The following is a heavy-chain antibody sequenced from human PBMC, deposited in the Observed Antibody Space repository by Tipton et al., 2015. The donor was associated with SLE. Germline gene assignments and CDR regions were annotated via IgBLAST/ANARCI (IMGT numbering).Heavy chain of an antibody. CDR3: VRDTSWSFDY. CDR1: GFTFSSYW. V-gene: IGHV3-7*01. CDR2: IKQDGSEK. Sequence: GSLRLSCAASGFTFSSYWMSWVRQAPGKGLEWVANIKQDGSEKYYVDSVKGRFTVSRDEAKKSLYLQMNSLRAEDTAVYYCVRDTSWSFDYWGQGILVTVSS. J-gene: IGHJ4*02.